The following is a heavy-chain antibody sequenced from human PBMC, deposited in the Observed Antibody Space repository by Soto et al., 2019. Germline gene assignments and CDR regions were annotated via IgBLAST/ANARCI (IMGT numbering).Heavy chain of an antibody. CDR2: INHSGST. CDR3: ARRPTYGMDV. V-gene: IGHV4-34*01. CDR1: GGSFSGYY. Sequence: SETLSLTCAVYGGSFSGYYWSWIRQPPGKGLEWIGEINHSGSTNYNPSLKSRVTISVDTSKNQFSLKLSSVTAADTAVYYCARRPTYGMDVWGQGPRSQSP. D-gene: IGHD2-21*01. J-gene: IGHJ6*02.